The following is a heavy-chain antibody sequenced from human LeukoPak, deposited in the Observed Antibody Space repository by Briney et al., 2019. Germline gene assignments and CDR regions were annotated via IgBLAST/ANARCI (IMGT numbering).Heavy chain of an antibody. D-gene: IGHD3-22*01. J-gene: IGHJ3*02. V-gene: IGHV3-33*01. CDR3: ARDPPMYYYDEPGSRDAFDI. Sequence: PGKSLTLTCSASGFPFSRYAMHCVRKAPGKGLDWIATIWYDGSNKHYAVSVKGRLTISRDNSKNTLHLQMNSLRAEDTAVYYCARDPPMYYYDEPGSRDAFDIWGQGTRVTVSS. CDR2: IWYDGSNK. CDR1: GFPFSRYA.